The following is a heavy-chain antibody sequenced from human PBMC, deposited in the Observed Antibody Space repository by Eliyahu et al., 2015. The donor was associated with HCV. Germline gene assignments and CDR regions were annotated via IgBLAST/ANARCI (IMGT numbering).Heavy chain of an antibody. CDR3: ASRATSGAWRA. CDR2: IYPYDSDX. J-gene: IGHJ5*02. V-gene: IGHV5-51*01. Sequence: EVQLVQSGAEVKKPGESLKISXKGSEYSFTNYWIGWGRQMPGXGLEWMGIIYPYDSDXRYNPSFQGQVTISADRSIIXAYLQWSSLKASDTAMYYCASRATSGAWRAWGQGTLVTVSS. D-gene: IGHD5-12*01. CDR1: EYSFTNYW.